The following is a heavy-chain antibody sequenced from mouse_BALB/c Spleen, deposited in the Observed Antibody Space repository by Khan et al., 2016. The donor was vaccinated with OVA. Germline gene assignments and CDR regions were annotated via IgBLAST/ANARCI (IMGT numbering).Heavy chain of an antibody. Sequence: QVQLKQSGPELVRPGVSVKISCKGSGYIFTDYAMHWVKQSHAKSLEWIGLISTYSGNTNYNQKFKGKATMTVDKSSSTAYMELARLTSEDSAIXYCARPAYDGYYDYWGQGTTRTVSS. V-gene: IGHV1S137*01. J-gene: IGHJ2*01. CDR3: ARPAYDGYYDY. D-gene: IGHD2-3*01. CDR2: ISTYSGNT. CDR1: GYIFTDYA.